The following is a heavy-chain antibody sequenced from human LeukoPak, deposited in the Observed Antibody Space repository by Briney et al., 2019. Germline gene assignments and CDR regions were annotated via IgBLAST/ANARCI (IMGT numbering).Heavy chain of an antibody. Sequence: SETLSLTCAVYGGSFSGYYWNWIRQPPGKGLEWIGEINHGGSTNYNPSLKSRVTISVDTSKNQFSLKLSSVTAADTAVYYCAKTPNAFVRGGYYFEYWGQGTLVTVSS. D-gene: IGHD6-6*01. CDR1: GGSFSGYY. CDR3: AKTPNAFVRGGYYFEY. CDR2: INHGGST. V-gene: IGHV4-34*01. J-gene: IGHJ4*02.